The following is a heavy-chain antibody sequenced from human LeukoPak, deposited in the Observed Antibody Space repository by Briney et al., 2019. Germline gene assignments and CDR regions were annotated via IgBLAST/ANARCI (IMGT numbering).Heavy chain of an antibody. CDR1: GGSFSGYY. D-gene: IGHD3-10*01. CDR3: ARDVPYYYGSGSYYKTLWYYGMDV. V-gene: IGHV4-34*01. J-gene: IGHJ6*02. CDR2: INHSGST. Sequence: PSETLSLTCAVYGGSFSGYYWSWIRQPPGKGLEWIGEINHSGSTNYNPSLKSRVTISVDTSKNQFSLKLSSVTAADTAVYYCARDVPYYYGSGSYYKTLWYYGMDVWGQGTTVTVSS.